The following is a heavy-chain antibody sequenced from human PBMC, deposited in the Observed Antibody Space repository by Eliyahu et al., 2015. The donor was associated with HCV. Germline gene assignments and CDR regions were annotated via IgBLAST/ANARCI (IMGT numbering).Heavy chain of an antibody. CDR3: ARNFYDWWFDP. Sequence: QVQLVQSGAEVKKPGASVKVSCKASGYTXXTXGISWXRQXPGQGXEXXGWISANNGNTNYEQNLQGRVTMTTDTSTSTAYMELRSLTSDDTAVYYCARNFYDWWFDPWGQGTLVTVSS. CDR1: GYTXXTXG. J-gene: IGHJ5*02. D-gene: IGHD2/OR15-2a*01. CDR2: ISANNGNT. V-gene: IGHV1-18*04.